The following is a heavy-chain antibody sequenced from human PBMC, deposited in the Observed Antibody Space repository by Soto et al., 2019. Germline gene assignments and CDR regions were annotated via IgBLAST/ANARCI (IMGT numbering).Heavy chain of an antibody. V-gene: IGHV1-69*12. CDR3: AREDVDTAMVTGYYYYGMDV. CDR2: IIPIFGTA. CDR1: GGTFSSYA. J-gene: IGHJ6*02. Sequence: QVQLVQSGAEVKKPGSSVKVSCKASGGTFSSYAIGWVRQAPGQGLEWMGGIIPIFGTANYAQKFQGRVTITADESTSTAYMELSSLRSEDTAVYYCAREDVDTAMVTGYYYYGMDVWGQGTTVTVSS. D-gene: IGHD5-18*01.